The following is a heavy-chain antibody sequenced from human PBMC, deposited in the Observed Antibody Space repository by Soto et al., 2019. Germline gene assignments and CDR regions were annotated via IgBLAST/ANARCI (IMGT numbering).Heavy chain of an antibody. V-gene: IGHV1-69*13. CDR2: IIPIFGTA. J-gene: IGHJ6*02. CDR1: GYTFSSYA. CDR3: AREDYYGSGSYYKRDYYYGMDV. Sequence: GASVKVSCKASGYTFSSYAISWVRQAPGQGLEWMGGIIPIFGTANYAQKFQGRVTITADESTSTAYMELSSLRSEDTAVYYCAREDYYGSGSYYKRDYYYGMDVWGQGTTVTVSS. D-gene: IGHD3-10*01.